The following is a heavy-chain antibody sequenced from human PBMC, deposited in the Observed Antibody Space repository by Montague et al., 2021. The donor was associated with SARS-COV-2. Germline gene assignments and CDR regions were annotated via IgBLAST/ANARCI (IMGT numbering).Heavy chain of an antibody. J-gene: IGHJ3*02. D-gene: IGHD2-15*01. CDR1: RFSFRSYG. V-gene: IGHV3-33*01. CDR2: IWDDGSHK. Sequence: SLRLSCAASRFSFRSYGMHWVRQAPGKGLEWVAAIWDDGSHKDYVDSVKGRFSISRDNSKNTLFLQMNTLKVEDTAIYYCARDLGGVFSSGGSAGCDAFDIWGQGTIVTVSA. CDR3: ARDLGGVFSSGGSAGCDAFDI.